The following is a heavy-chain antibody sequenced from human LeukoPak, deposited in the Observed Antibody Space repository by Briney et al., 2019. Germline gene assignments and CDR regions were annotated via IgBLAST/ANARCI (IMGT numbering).Heavy chain of an antibody. D-gene: IGHD3-10*01. Sequence: GRSLRLSCAASGFTFDDYAMHWVRQAPGKGLEWVSGISWNSGSIGYADSVKGRFTISRDNAKNSLYLQMNSLRAEDTALYYCAKDSPLSRFGDLRELDPWGQGTLVTVSS. J-gene: IGHJ5*02. V-gene: IGHV3-9*01. CDR1: GFTFDDYA. CDR2: ISWNSGSI. CDR3: AKDSPLSRFGDLRELDP.